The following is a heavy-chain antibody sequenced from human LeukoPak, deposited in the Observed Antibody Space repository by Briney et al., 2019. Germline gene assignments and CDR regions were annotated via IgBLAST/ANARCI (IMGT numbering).Heavy chain of an antibody. D-gene: IGHD1-26*01. CDR2: IRSKAYGGTT. CDR3: TSQIVGATPIDYYYGMDV. J-gene: IGHJ6*02. CDR1: GFTFGDYA. Sequence: GGSLRLSCTASGFTFGDYAMSWVRQAPGKGLEWVGFIRSKAYGGTTEYAASVKGRFTISRDDSKSIAHLQMNSLKTEDTAVYYCTSQIVGATPIDYYYGMDVWGQGTTVTVSS. V-gene: IGHV3-49*04.